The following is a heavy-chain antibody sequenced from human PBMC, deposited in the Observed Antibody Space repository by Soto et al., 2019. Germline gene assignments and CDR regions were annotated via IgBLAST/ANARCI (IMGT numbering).Heavy chain of an antibody. CDR1: GFTFSSYG. V-gene: IGHV3-30*18. CDR2: ISYDGSNK. Sequence: GGSLRLSCAASGFTFSSYGMHWVRQAPGKGLEWVAVISYDGSNKYYADSVKGRFTISRDNSKNTLYLQMNSLRAEVTAVYYCAKRAGYYDFWSGYPYYYYYGMDVWGQGTTVTVSS. CDR3: AKRAGYYDFWSGYPYYYYYGMDV. J-gene: IGHJ6*02. D-gene: IGHD3-3*01.